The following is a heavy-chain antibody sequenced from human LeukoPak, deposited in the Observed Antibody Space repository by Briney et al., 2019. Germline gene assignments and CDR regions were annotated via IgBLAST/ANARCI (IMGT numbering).Heavy chain of an antibody. Sequence: SETLSLTCEVSGYSISSDKYWGWIRQPPGKGLEWIGSIYHTGSTYYNPSLKSRVSISVDTSKNQFSLKFTSVTAADTAVYYCARSHSGWQDHNNWFDPWGQGTLVTVSS. J-gene: IGHJ5*02. CDR2: IYHTGST. D-gene: IGHD6-19*01. V-gene: IGHV4-38-2*01. CDR1: GYSISSDKY. CDR3: ARSHSGWQDHNNWFDP.